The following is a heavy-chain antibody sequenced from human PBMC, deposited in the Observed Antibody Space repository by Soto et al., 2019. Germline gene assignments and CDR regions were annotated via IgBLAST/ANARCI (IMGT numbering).Heavy chain of an antibody. J-gene: IGHJ5*02. CDR3: ARPYLSGSGWYPNWFDP. V-gene: IGHV3-23*01. D-gene: IGHD6-19*01. Sequence: EVQLLESGGGLVQPGGSLRLSCAASGFTFSSYAMSWVRQAPGKGLEWVSAISGSGGSTYYADSVKGRFTISRDNSKNTLYLQMNSLRAEDTAVYYCARPYLSGSGWYPNWFDPWGQGTLVTVSS. CDR1: GFTFSSYA. CDR2: ISGSGGST.